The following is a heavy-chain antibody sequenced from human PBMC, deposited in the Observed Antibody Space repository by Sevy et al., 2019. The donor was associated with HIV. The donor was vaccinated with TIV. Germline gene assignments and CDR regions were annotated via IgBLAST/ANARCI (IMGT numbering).Heavy chain of an antibody. V-gene: IGHV3-23*01. CDR1: GFTFNTYA. CDR2: ITATGGTT. CDR3: AKGNSDYYYDY. J-gene: IGHJ4*02. D-gene: IGHD3-22*01. Sequence: GGSLRLSCAASGFTFNTYAMTWVRQAPGKGLQWVSSITATGGTTYYADSVKGRFTISRENSKNTLYLQMNSLRAEDTAIYYCAKGNSDYYYDYWGQGTLVTVSS.